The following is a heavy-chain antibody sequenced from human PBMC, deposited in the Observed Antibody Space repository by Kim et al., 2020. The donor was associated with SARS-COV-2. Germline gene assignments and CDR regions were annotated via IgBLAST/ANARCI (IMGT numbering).Heavy chain of an antibody. V-gene: IGHV3-11*06. Sequence: GRFTISRDNAKNALYLQMNSLRAEDTAVYYCARDLQGGYSYGYSPDAFDIWGQGTMVTVSS. J-gene: IGHJ3*02. CDR3: ARDLQGGYSYGYSPDAFDI. D-gene: IGHD5-18*01.